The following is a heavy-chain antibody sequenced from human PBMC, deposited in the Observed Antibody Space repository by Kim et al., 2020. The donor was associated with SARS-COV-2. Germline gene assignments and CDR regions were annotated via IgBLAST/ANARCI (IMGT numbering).Heavy chain of an antibody. CDR3: ARIGPGSRGAFDI. CDR2: INHSGST. V-gene: IGHV4-34*01. J-gene: IGHJ3*02. CDR1: GGSFSGYY. D-gene: IGHD3-10*01. Sequence: SETLSLTCAVYGGSFSGYYWSWIRQPPGKGLECIGEINHSGSTNYNPSLKSRVTISVDTSKNQFSLKLSSVTAADTAVYYCARIGPGSRGAFDIWGQGTMVTVSS.